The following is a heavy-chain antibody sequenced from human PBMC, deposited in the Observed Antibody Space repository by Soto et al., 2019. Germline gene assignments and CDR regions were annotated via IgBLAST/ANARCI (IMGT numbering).Heavy chain of an antibody. J-gene: IGHJ4*02. Sequence: GESLKISCKASGYTFSSYWIGWVRQMPGKGLEWMGIIYPGDSDTRYSPSFQGQVTISADKSTNTVHLQWSSLKASDTAVYYCARQGVALELDVWGQGTLVTVSS. CDR1: GYTFSSYW. V-gene: IGHV5-51*01. CDR3: ARQGVALELDV. CDR2: IYPGDSDT. D-gene: IGHD2-21*01.